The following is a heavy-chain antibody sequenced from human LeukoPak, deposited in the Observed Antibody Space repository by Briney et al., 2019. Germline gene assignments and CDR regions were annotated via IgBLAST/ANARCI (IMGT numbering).Heavy chain of an antibody. V-gene: IGHV3-11*01. CDR3: ECVKGRFTISRDNAKHSLYLQMTTLRAAATAVYYCASDKYGSGSSYYYHSSGMDV. J-gene: IGHJ6*02. CDR2: INNSGSTI. CDR1: GFTFSDYY. Sequence: PGGSLRLSCAVSGFTFSDYYMSWIRQPPGKGLEWVSYINNSGSTIYCAASKKGRFTSFKTYEKNLPYMQMNSLEAETAAVYYAECVKGRFTISRDNAKHSLYLQMTTLRAAATAVYYCASDKYGSGSSYYYHSSGMDVWGQGTTVTVSS. D-gene: IGHD3-10*01.